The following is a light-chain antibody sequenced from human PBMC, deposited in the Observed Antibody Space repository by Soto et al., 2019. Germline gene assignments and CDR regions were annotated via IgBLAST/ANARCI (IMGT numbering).Light chain of an antibody. J-gene: IGKJ4*01. CDR2: DAS. CDR3: QQRSGWPPLT. CDR1: QSVSSY. Sequence: EIVLTQSPATLSLSPGERATLSCRASQSVSSYLAWYQQKPGQAPRLLIYDASNRATGIPARFSGSGSGTDFTLTISSLEPEDFAVYYCQQRSGWPPLTFGGGTKVE. V-gene: IGKV3-11*01.